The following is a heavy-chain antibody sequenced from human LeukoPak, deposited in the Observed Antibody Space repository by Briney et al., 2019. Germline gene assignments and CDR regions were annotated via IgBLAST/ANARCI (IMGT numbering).Heavy chain of an antibody. CDR3: ARANYYGSGRAAFDI. V-gene: IGHV3-74*01. CDR1: GFTFSSYW. Sequence: GGSLRLSCAASGFTFSSYWMHWVRQAPGKGLVWVSRINSDGSSTSYADSVKGRFTISRDNAKNTLYLQMNSLRAEDTAVYYCARANYYGSGRAAFDIWGQGTTVTVSS. CDR2: INSDGSST. J-gene: IGHJ3*02. D-gene: IGHD3-10*01.